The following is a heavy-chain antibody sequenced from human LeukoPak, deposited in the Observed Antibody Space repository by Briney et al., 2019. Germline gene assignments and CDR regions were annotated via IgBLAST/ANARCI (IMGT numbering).Heavy chain of an antibody. D-gene: IGHD6-19*01. V-gene: IGHV3-13*01. CDR2: IGIAGHT. CDR3: ARAVAGTYFDL. CDR1: GFTVSNYD. J-gene: IGHJ4*02. Sequence: PGGSLRLSCAASGFTVSNYDMHWVRQATGKGLEWVSVIGIAGHTYYPGSVKGRFTISRENAKNSFYLQMNNLRAGDTAVYYCARAVAGTYFDLWGQGTLVTVSS.